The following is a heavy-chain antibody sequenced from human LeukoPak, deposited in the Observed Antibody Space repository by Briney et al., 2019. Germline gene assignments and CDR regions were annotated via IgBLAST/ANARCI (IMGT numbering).Heavy chain of an antibody. D-gene: IGHD3-22*01. Sequence: ASVKVSCKASGYTFTSYGISWVRQAPGQGLEWMGWISAYNGNTNYAQKLQGRATMTTDTSTSTAYMELRSLRSDDTAVYYCARDLGAYYYDSSGPPDYWGQGTLVTVSS. CDR1: GYTFTSYG. CDR3: ARDLGAYYYDSSGPPDY. CDR2: ISAYNGNT. J-gene: IGHJ4*02. V-gene: IGHV1-18*01.